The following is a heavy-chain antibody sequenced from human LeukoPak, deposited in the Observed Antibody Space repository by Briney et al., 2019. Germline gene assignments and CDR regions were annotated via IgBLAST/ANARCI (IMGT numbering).Heavy chain of an antibody. Sequence: GASVKVSCKVSGYTLTELSMHWVRQAPGKGLEWMGGFDPEEGETIYAQKFQGRVTMTEDTSTDTAYMELSSLRSEDTAVYYCANGARAAAGIGDFDYWGQGTLVTVSS. CDR2: FDPEEGET. V-gene: IGHV1-24*01. CDR1: GYTLTELS. J-gene: IGHJ4*02. D-gene: IGHD6-13*01. CDR3: ANGARAAAGIGDFDY.